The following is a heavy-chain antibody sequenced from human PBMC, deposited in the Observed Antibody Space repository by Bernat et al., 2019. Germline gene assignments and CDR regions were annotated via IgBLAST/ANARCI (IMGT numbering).Heavy chain of an antibody. CDR3: AKSRRGGVPPGYVF. V-gene: IGHV4-34*01. CDR1: VGSFSGYS. J-gene: IGHJ4*02. CDR2: ITHSGST. D-gene: IGHD3-16*01. Sequence: QLQLQQWGAGLLKPSETLSLTCPVYVGSFSGYSWTWLRQPPGKGLEWIGEITHSGSTNYNPSLKSRVTISVDTSKNQFSLRLSSVTAADTAVYYCAKSRRGGVPPGYVFWGQGTLVTVSS.